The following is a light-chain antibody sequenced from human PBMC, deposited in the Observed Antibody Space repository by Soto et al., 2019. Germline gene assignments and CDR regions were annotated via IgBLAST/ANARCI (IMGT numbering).Light chain of an antibody. Sequence: EIVMPQSPATLSLSPGESATLSCRASQSVSSNFARYQQKPGQAPRLLLYGASTRATNSPARFSGSGSGTEFTLTISSLQSEDFAVYYCQQYNNWPPWTFGQGTKVEIK. CDR1: QSVSSN. V-gene: IGKV3-15*01. CDR2: GAS. J-gene: IGKJ1*01. CDR3: QQYNNWPPWT.